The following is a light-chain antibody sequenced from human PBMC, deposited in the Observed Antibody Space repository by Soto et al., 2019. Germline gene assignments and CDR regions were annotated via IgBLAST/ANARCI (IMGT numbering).Light chain of an antibody. CDR3: QKYGSAPRT. V-gene: IGKV1-27*01. CDR2: GAS. Sequence: IQMTQSPSSLSASVGDRVTITCRASQDINKYLAWYQQKPGKVPALLIYGASTLQSGVPSRFSGSGSGTDFTLTITSLQPEDVATSYCQKYGSAPRTFGPGTKVEI. CDR1: QDINKY. J-gene: IGKJ1*01.